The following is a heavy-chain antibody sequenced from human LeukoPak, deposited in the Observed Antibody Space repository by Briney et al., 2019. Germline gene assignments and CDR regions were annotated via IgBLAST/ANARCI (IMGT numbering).Heavy chain of an antibody. CDR3: ARAWYDSSGYPYFDY. Sequence: SETLSLTCTVPGGSISSYYWSWIRQPPGKGLEWIGYIYYSGSTNYNPSLKSRVTISVDTSKNQFSLKLSSVTAADTAVYYCARAWYDSSGYPYFDYWGQGTLVTVSS. V-gene: IGHV4-59*01. CDR2: IYYSGST. D-gene: IGHD3-22*01. CDR1: GGSISSYY. J-gene: IGHJ4*02.